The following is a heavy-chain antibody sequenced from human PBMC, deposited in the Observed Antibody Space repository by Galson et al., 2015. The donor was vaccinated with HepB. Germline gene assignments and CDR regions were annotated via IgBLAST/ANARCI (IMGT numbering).Heavy chain of an antibody. CDR2: INSDGSST. D-gene: IGHD3-3*01. V-gene: IGHV3-74*01. J-gene: IGHJ6*02. Sequence: SLRLSCAASGFTFSSYWMHWVRQAPGKGLVWVSRINSDGSSTSYADSVKGRFTISRDNAKNTLYLQMNSLRAEDTAVYYCARTKLRFLETDVWGQGTTVTVSS. CDR1: GFTFSSYW. CDR3: ARTKLRFLETDV.